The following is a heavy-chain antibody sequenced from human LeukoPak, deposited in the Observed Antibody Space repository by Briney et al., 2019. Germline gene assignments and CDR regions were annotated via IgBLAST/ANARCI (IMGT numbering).Heavy chain of an antibody. J-gene: IGHJ5*02. D-gene: IGHD2-15*01. CDR1: GYTFTGYY. Sequence: ASVKVSCKASGYTFTGYYMHWVRQAPGQGLEWMGWINPNSGGTNYAQKFQGRVTMTRDTSISTAYMELSRLRSDGTAVYYCARVRVVVVVASGFDPWGQGTLVTASS. CDR3: ARVRVVVVVASGFDP. CDR2: INPNSGGT. V-gene: IGHV1-2*02.